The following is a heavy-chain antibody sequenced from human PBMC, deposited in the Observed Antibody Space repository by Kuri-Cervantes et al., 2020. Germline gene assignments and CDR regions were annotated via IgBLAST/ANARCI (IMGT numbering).Heavy chain of an antibody. CDR1: GFTFKNGW. CDR3: VRGAVRGRTNFFDP. V-gene: IGHV3-33*08. CDR2: IWSGGKNE. Sequence: GGSLRLSCAASGFTFKNGWMTWVRQAPGKGLEWVAIIWSGGKNEYYADSVKGRFTLSRDNSKNTGSLQMSSLRTEDTAVYYCVRGAVRGRTNFFDPWGQGTPVTVSS. D-gene: IGHD3-16*01. J-gene: IGHJ5*02.